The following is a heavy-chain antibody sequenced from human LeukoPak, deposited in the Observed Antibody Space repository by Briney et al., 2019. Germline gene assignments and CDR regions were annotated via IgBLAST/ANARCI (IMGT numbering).Heavy chain of an antibody. D-gene: IGHD3/OR15-3a*01. CDR3: ARQTGSGLFILP. CDR2: INKSGNT. J-gene: IGHJ4*02. CDR1: GYSIRTDYY. Sequence: SETLSLTCTVSGYSIRTDYYWGWIRQPPGKGPQWIGTINKSGNTYYNPSLRSQVSISIDTSKNQFSLRLTSVTAADTAVYYCARQTGSGLFILPGGQGTLVTVSS. V-gene: IGHV4-38-2*02.